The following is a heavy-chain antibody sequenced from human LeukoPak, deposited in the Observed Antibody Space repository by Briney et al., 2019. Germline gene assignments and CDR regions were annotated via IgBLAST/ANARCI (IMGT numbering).Heavy chain of an antibody. CDR2: ISSSSSTI. V-gene: IGHV3-48*01. D-gene: IGHD1-26*01. Sequence: GGSLRLSCAASGLTFSSYSMNWVRQAPGKGLEWVSYISSSSSTIYYADSVKGRFTISRDNAKNSLYLQMNSLRAEDTAVYYCARLGGEPDYWGQGTLVTVSS. J-gene: IGHJ4*02. CDR3: ARLGGEPDY. CDR1: GLTFSSYS.